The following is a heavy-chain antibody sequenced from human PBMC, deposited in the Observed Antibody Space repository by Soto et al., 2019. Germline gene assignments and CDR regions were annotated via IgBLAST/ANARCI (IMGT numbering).Heavy chain of an antibody. Sequence: VGSLRLSCAASGFTVSSNYMSWVRQAPGKGLEWVSVIYSGGSTYYADSVKGRFTISRDNSKNTLYLQMNSLRAEDTAVYYCATKPGIAAPDAFDIWGQGTMVTVSS. V-gene: IGHV3-53*01. CDR2: IYSGGST. CDR3: ATKPGIAAPDAFDI. CDR1: GFTVSSNY. J-gene: IGHJ3*02. D-gene: IGHD6-13*01.